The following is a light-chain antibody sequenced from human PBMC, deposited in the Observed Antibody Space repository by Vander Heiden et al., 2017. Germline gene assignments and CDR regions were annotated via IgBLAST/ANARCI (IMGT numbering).Light chain of an antibody. V-gene: IGKV3-15*01. CDR3: QQYNYWPPWT. J-gene: IGKJ1*01. CDR2: DAS. CDR1: QSVSSN. Sequence: EIVMTQYPATLSVSPGERATLSCRASQSVSSNLAWDQQKPGQAPRLLIYDASTRATDIPARFSGSGSGTEFTLTVSSLHSEDFAVYYCQQYNYWPPWTFGQWSKAEIQ.